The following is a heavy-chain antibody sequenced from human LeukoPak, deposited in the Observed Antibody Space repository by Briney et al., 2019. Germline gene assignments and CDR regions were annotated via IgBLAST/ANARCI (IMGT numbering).Heavy chain of an antibody. D-gene: IGHD3-22*01. J-gene: IGHJ3*02. V-gene: IGHV3-30*18. CDR3: AKGGYSASSGSYAFDI. Sequence: GGSLRLSCAASGFTVSDYAMHWVRQAPGKGLDWVAVISDDGTNKYYADCVKGRFTISRVNSKNTLYLQMNSLRADDTAVYYCAKGGYSASSGSYAFDIWGQGTMVTVSS. CDR1: GFTVSDYA. CDR2: ISDDGTNK.